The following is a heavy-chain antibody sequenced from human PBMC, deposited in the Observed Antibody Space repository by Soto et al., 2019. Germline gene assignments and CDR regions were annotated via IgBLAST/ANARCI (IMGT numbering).Heavy chain of an antibody. D-gene: IGHD3-16*01. Sequence: QITLKESCPTLVKPTQTLTLTCTFSGFSLSTSGVGLGWLNQPPGTTLEWLALIYWNDAKRSSPSLKSRLTSTKDTSKNQVVLTMTNMDPVDTATYYCAPTANYDYAVGDYWGQGTLVTVSS. V-gene: IGHV2-5*01. CDR3: APTANYDYAVGDY. CDR1: GFSLSTSGVG. CDR2: IYWNDAK. J-gene: IGHJ4*02.